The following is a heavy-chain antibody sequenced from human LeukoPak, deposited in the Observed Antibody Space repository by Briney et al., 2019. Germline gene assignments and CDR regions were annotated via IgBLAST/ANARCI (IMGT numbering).Heavy chain of an antibody. CDR3: HAGSSGWYGAFDI. J-gene: IGHJ3*02. D-gene: IGHD6-19*01. Sequence: ASVKVSCKASGYTFTSYAMNWVRQAPGQGLEWMGWININTGNPTYAQGFTGRFVFSLDTSVSTAYLQISSLKAEDTAVYYCHAGSSGWYGAFDIWGQGTMVTVSS. V-gene: IGHV7-4-1*02. CDR1: GYTFTSYA. CDR2: ININTGNP.